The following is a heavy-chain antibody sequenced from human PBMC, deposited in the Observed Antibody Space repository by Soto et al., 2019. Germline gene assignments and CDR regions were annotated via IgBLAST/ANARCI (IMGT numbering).Heavy chain of an antibody. J-gene: IGHJ5*02. CDR1: GGTFSSYA. Sequence: SVKVSCKASGGTFSSYAISWVRQAPGQGLEWMGGIIPIFGTANYAQKFQGRVTITADESTSTAYMELSSLRSEDTAVYYCARDLRRGSYWFGTWGQGTLVTVSS. D-gene: IGHD1-26*01. V-gene: IGHV1-69*13. CDR2: IIPIFGTA. CDR3: ARDLRRGSYWFGT.